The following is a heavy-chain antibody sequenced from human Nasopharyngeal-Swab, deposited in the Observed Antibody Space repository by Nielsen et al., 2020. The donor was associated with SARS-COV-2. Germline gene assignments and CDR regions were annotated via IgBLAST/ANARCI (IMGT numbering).Heavy chain of an antibody. J-gene: IGHJ3*02. Sequence: ASVQVSCKASGYTFTSYGISWVRQAAAQGLEWMGWISAYNGNTNYAQKLQGRVTMTTDTSTSTAYMELRSLRSDDTAVYYCSRGLGAWFGELLGDAFDIWGQGTMVTVSS. D-gene: IGHD3-10*01. CDR3: SRGLGAWFGELLGDAFDI. CDR1: GYTFTSYG. V-gene: IGHV1-18*01. CDR2: ISAYNGNT.